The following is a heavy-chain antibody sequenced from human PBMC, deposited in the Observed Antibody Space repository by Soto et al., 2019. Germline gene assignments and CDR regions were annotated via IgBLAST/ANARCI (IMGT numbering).Heavy chain of an antibody. V-gene: IGHV1-46*03. CDR1: GYTFTSYY. D-gene: IGHD5-18*01. CDR2: INPSGGST. Sequence: ASVKVSCKASGYTFTSYYMHWVRQAPGQGLEWMGIINPSGGSTSYAQKFQGRVTMTRDTSTSTVYMELSSLRSEDTAVYYCARICVDTAMGHRAFDIWGQGTMVTVSS. J-gene: IGHJ3*02. CDR3: ARICVDTAMGHRAFDI.